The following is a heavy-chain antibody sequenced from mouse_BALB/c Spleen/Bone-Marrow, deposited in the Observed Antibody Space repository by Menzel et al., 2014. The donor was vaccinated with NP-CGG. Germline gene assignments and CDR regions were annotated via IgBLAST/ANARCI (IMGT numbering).Heavy chain of an antibody. V-gene: IGHV3-6*02. CDR3: ARGGPFDY. Sequence: VQLKHSGPGLVKPSQSLSLTCSVTGYSITSGYYWNWIRQFPGNKLEWMGYISYDGSNNYNPSLKNRISITRDTSKNQFFLKLNSVTTEDTATYYCARGGPFDYWGQGTTLTVSS. CDR1: GYSITSGYY. CDR2: ISYDGSN. J-gene: IGHJ2*01.